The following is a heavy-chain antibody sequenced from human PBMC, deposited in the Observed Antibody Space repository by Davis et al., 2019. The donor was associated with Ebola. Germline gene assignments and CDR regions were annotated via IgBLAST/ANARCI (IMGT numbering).Heavy chain of an antibody. CDR1: GFTFSSYA. J-gene: IGHJ4*02. CDR3: TLTVTSFDY. CDR2: ISGSGGST. Sequence: GGSLRLSCAASGFTFSSYAMSWVRQAPGKGLEWVSAISGSGGSTYYADSVKGRFTISRDDSKNTAYLQMNSLKTEDTAVYYCTLTVTSFDYWGQGTLVTVSS. D-gene: IGHD4-17*01. V-gene: IGHV3-23*01.